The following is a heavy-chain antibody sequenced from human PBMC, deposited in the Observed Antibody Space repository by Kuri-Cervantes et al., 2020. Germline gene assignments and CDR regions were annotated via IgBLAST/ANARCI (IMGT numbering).Heavy chain of an antibody. CDR3: ARDPAAVAEAFDI. CDR1: GFTFSSYG. D-gene: IGHD6-19*01. J-gene: IGHJ3*02. CDR2: IWYDGSNK. Sequence: GESLKISCAASGFTFSSYGMHWVRQAPGKGLEWVAVIWYDGSNKYYADSVKGRFTISRDNSKNTLYLQMNSLRAEDTAVYYCARDPAAVAEAFDIWGQGTMVTVSS. V-gene: IGHV3-33*01.